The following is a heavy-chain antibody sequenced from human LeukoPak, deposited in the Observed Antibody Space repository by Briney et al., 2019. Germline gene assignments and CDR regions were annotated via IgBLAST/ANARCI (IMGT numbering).Heavy chain of an antibody. V-gene: IGHV3-7*04. CDR3: TRVGYIDEGIDY. D-gene: IGHD5-24*01. Sequence: GGSLRLSCVASGFPFSSYWMTWVRQAPGKGREWVANIKQDGSKKSYVDSVKGRFTISRDNAKNSLYLQMNSLRAEDTAIYYCTRVGYIDEGIDYWGQGTLVTVSS. CDR2: IKQDGSKK. CDR1: GFPFSSYW. J-gene: IGHJ4*02.